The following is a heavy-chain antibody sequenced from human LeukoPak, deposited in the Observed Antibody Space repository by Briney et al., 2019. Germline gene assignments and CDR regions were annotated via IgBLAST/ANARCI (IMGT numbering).Heavy chain of an antibody. V-gene: IGHV5-51*01. J-gene: IGHJ5*02. CDR1: GYSFTNYW. CDR2: IYPGDSDT. Sequence: GESLKISCKGSGYSFTNYWIAWVRQMPGKGLEWMGSIYPGDSDTRYRPSFQGQVTISADKSISTAYLQWSSLKASDTAMYYCVRDDSGYLYNWFDPWGQGTLVTVSS. CDR3: VRDDSGYLYNWFDP. D-gene: IGHD3-22*01.